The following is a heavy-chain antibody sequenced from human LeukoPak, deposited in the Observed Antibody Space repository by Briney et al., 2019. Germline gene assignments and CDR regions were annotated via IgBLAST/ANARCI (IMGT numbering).Heavy chain of an antibody. J-gene: IGHJ4*02. CDR2: IKQDGSQK. V-gene: IGHV3-7*01. CDR1: GFTFSVSW. Sequence: PGGSLRLSCAASGFTFSVSWMSWVRQAPGKGLEWVANIKQDGSQKNYVDSVKGRFTISRGNAKNSLYLQMNSLRAEDTAVYYCATYKLYDTRSHSVRGDYWGQGTLVTVSS. CDR3: ATYKLYDTRSHSVRGDY. D-gene: IGHD3-22*01.